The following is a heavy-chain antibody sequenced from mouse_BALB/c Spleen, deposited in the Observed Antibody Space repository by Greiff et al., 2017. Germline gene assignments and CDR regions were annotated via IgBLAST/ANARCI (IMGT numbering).Heavy chain of an antibody. CDR3: TRGLRRFAY. CDR2: IDPETGGT. CDR1: GYTFTDYE. J-gene: IGHJ3*01. D-gene: IGHD2-4*01. V-gene: IGHV1-15*01. Sequence: VQLQQSGTVLARPGASVKMSCKASGYTFTDYEMHWVKQTPVHGLEWIGAIDPETGGTAYNQKFKGKATLTADKSSSTAYMELRSLTSEDSAVYYCTRGLRRFAYWGQGTLVTVSA.